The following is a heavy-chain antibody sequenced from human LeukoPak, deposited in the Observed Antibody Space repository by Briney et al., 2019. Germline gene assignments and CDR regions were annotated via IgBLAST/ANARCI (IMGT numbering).Heavy chain of an antibody. CDR2: INSGGTTI. CDR3: ARDNYDILTGHTYYFDY. J-gene: IGHJ4*02. Sequence: GGSLRLSCAASGFTFSDYYMSWTRQAPGKGLEWVSYINSGGTTIHYADSVKGLFTISRDNSKNTLYLQMNSLRAEDTAVYYCARDNYDILTGHTYYFDYWGQGTLVTVSS. V-gene: IGHV3-11*04. CDR1: GFTFSDYY. D-gene: IGHD3-9*01.